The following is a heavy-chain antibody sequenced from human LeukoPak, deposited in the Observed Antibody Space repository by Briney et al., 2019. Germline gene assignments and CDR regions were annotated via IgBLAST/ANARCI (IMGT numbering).Heavy chain of an antibody. CDR3: ARVPYDSSGYPYFDY. D-gene: IGHD3-22*01. J-gene: IGHJ4*02. CDR2: IYYSGSS. V-gene: IGHV4-59*01. CDR1: GGSISSSY. Sequence: SETLSLTCTVSGGSISSSYWSWIRQPPGKGFEWSGYIYYSGSSNYNPSLKSRVTISVDTSKNQFSLKLSSVSAADTAVYYRARVPYDSSGYPYFDYWGQGTLVTVSS.